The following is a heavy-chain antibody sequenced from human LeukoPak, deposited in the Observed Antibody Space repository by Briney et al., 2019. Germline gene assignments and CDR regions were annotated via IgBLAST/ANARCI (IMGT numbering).Heavy chain of an antibody. CDR2: IIPIFGTA. V-gene: IGHV1-69*13. CDR1: GGTFSSYA. J-gene: IGHJ4*02. D-gene: IGHD3-10*01. CDR3: ARAPKWFGELYDY. Sequence: SVKVSCKASGGTFSSYAISWVRQAPGHGLEWMGGIIPIFGTANYAQKFQGRVTITADESTSTAYMELSSLRSEDTAVYYCARAPKWFGELYDYWGQGTLVTVSS.